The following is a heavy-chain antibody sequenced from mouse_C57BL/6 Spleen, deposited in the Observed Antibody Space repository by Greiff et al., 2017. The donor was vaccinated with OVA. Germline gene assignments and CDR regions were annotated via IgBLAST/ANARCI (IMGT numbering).Heavy chain of an antibody. Sequence: VQLQQSGPELVKPGASVKIPCKASGYTFTDYNMDWVKQSHGKSLEWIGDINPNNGGTIYNQKFKGKATLTVDKSSSTAYMELRSLTSEDTAVDYCARGSNYEEFAYWGQGTLVTVSA. CDR3: ARGSNYEEFAY. J-gene: IGHJ3*01. V-gene: IGHV1-18*01. CDR2: INPNNGGT. D-gene: IGHD2-5*01. CDR1: GYTFTDYN.